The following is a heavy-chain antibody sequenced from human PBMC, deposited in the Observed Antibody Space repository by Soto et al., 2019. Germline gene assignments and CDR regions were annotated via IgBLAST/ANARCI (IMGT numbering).Heavy chain of an antibody. D-gene: IGHD3-16*02. V-gene: IGHV3-23*01. J-gene: IGHJ4*02. Sequence: EVQLLESGGGLVQPGGSLRLSCVASGFTFNSYAMSWVRQAPGKGLEWVSTTAPNGEASSYADSVKGRFTISRDTSDSKNTLYLQMNSLRAEETAVYFCAKELYAGAIKVSSCFDYWGQGTLVTVSS. CDR2: TAPNGEAS. CDR3: AKELYAGAIKVSSCFDY. CDR1: GFTFNSYA.